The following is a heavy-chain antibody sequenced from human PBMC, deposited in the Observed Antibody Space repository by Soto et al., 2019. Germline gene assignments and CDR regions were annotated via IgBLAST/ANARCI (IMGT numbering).Heavy chain of an antibody. D-gene: IGHD3-9*01. V-gene: IGHV1-69*13. CDR3: ARGSNYYDILTGHEVDYGMDV. CDR2: IIPIFGTA. J-gene: IGHJ6*02. CDR1: GGTFSSYA. Sequence: SVKVSCKASGGTFSSYAIRWVRQAPGQGLEWMGGIIPIFGTANYAQKFQRRVTITADESTSTAYMELSSLRSEDTAVYYCARGSNYYDILTGHEVDYGMDVWG.